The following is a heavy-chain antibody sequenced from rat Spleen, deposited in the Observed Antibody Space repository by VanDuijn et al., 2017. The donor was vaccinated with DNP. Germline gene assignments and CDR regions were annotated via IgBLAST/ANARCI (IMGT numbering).Heavy chain of an antibody. J-gene: IGHJ3*01. Sequence: QVQLKESGPGLVQPSQTLSLTCTVSGFSLTNFHVHWIRQPPGKGPEWMGIMLSDGDTSFISALKSRLSISRDTSKSQVFLRMNSLQTEDTAMYFCASGTTTWFAYWGQGTLVTVSS. V-gene: IGHV2-32*01. CDR2: MLSDGDT. CDR3: ASGTTTWFAY. CDR1: GFSLTNFH. D-gene: IGHD1-10*01.